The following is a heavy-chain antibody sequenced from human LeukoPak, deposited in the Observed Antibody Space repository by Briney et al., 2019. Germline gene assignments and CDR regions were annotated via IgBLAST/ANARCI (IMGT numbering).Heavy chain of an antibody. Sequence: ASVKVSCKASGYTFTSYDINWVRQATGQGLEWMGWMNPNSGNTGYAQKFQGRVTMTRNTSISTAYMELSSLRSEDTAVYYCARGIRFGELWGYRFDPWGQGTLVTVPS. V-gene: IGHV1-8*01. J-gene: IGHJ5*02. CDR2: MNPNSGNT. D-gene: IGHD3-10*01. CDR3: ARGIRFGELWGYRFDP. CDR1: GYTFTSYD.